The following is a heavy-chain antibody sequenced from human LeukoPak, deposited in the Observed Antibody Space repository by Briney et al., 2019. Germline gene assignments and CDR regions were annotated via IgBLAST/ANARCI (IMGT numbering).Heavy chain of an antibody. CDR3: ARGLDDGGMDV. CDR2: IGTADDT. D-gene: IGHD1-1*01. CDR1: GFTFSSHD. J-gene: IGHJ6*02. Sequence: GGSLRLSCAASGFTFSSHDMLWVRQATEKGLEWVSTIGTADDTYYSDSVKGRFTISREDAKNSLWLQMNSLRAGDTAVYYCARGLDDGGMDVWGQGTTVTVSS. V-gene: IGHV3-13*01.